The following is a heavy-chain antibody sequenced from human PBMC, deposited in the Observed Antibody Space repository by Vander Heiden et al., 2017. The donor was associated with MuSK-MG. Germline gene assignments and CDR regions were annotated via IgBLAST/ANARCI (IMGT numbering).Heavy chain of an antibody. V-gene: IGHV3-33*01. J-gene: IGHJ5*02. CDR1: GFTFSTHG. CDR2: IWYDGSKK. D-gene: IGHD6-6*01. Sequence: QMQLVESGGGVVQPGRSLRLSCAASGFTFSTHGMHWVRQAPGKGLEWVAVIWYDGSKKYYADSVEGRFIISRDNSKDTLYLQMSSLRAEDTAVYYCARDHIASRPGWFDPWGQGTLGAVSS. CDR3: ARDHIASRPGWFDP.